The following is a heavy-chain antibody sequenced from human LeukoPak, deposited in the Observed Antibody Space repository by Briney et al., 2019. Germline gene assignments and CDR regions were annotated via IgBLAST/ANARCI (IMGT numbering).Heavy chain of an antibody. V-gene: IGHV3-74*01. D-gene: IGHD5-24*01. CDR1: GFTFSSYW. CDR3: ARGRRDGYQDY. CDR2: INSDGSST. Sequence: GGSLRLSCAASGFTFSSYWMHWVRQAPGKGLVWVSRINSDGSSTSYADSVKGRFTISRDNAKNTLYLQMNSLRAGDTAVYYCARGRRDGYQDYWGQGTLVTVSS. J-gene: IGHJ4*02.